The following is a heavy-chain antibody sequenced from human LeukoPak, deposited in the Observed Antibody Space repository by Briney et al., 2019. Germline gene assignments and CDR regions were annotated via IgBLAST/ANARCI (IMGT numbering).Heavy chain of an antibody. J-gene: IGHJ6*03. CDR1: GYTFTSYD. D-gene: IGHD2-2*01. CDR3: ASGEYCSSTSCYHYYYYYYMDV. V-gene: IGHV1-8*01. CDR2: MNPNSGNT. Sequence: ASVKVSCKASGYTFTSYDINWVRQATGQGLEWMGWMNPNSGNTGYAQKFQGRVTMTRNTSISTAYMELSSLRSEDTAVYYCASGEYCSSTSCYHYYYYYYMDVWGKGTTVTVSS.